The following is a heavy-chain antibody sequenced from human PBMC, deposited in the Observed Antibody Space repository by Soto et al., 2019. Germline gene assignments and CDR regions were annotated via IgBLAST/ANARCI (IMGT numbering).Heavy chain of an antibody. V-gene: IGHV3-23*01. CDR1: GFTFSIHG. CDR3: ARGGYDILTGYPSGYGMDV. D-gene: IGHD3-9*01. J-gene: IGHJ6*02. Sequence: PGGSLRLSCAASGFTFSIHGMSWLRQAPGKGLEWVSAIDSGGGITNYVDSVKGRFTMSRDNSKDTLFLQMNGLRAEDTAVYYCARGGYDILTGYPSGYGMDVWGQGTTVTVSS. CDR2: IDSGGGIT.